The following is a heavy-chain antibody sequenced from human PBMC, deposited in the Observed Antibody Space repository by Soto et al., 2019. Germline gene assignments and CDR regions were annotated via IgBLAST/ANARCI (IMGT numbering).Heavy chain of an antibody. J-gene: IGHJ4*02. V-gene: IGHV4-39*01. CDR3: ARHRGPAPVY. CDR1: GGSISGYY. Sequence: SETLSLTCTVSGGSISGYYWTWIRQPPGKGLEWVGSLFYGGTTDYNPSLKSRLTMSLDTSKNHFSLKLRSVTAADTAVYYCARHRGPAPVYWGQGALVTVSS. CDR2: LFYGGTT. D-gene: IGHD3-10*01.